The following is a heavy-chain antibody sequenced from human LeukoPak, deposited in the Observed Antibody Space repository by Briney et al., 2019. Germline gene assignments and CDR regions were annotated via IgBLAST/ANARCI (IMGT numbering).Heavy chain of an antibody. V-gene: IGHV3-53*01. CDR1: GFIVSSSY. CDR2: LYSADST. Sequence: PGGSLRLSCAASGFIVSSSYMSWVRQAPGKGLEWVSLLYSADSTYYADSVKGRFTISRDKSKNTLNLQMSSLRAEDTAVYYCARAPTYYDSSPSYLYYFDYWGQGTLVTVSS. CDR3: ARAPTYYDSSPSYLYYFDY. J-gene: IGHJ4*02. D-gene: IGHD3-22*01.